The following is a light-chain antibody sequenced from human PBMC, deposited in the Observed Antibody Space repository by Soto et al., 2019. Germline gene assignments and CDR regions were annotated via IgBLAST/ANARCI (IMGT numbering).Light chain of an antibody. CDR2: GVT. CDR1: SSDVGGYDS. CDR3: SSFTSSITYV. V-gene: IGLV2-14*01. Sequence: QSVLTQPASVSGSPGQSITISCTGTSSDVGGYDSVCWYQQHPGEAPKVMIYGVTNRPSGVSDRFSGSKSGNTASLTISGLQAEDEADYYCSSFTSSITYVFGTGTKLTVL. J-gene: IGLJ1*01.